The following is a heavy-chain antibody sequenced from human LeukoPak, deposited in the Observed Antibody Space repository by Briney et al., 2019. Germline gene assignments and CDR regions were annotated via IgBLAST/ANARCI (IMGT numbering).Heavy chain of an antibody. Sequence: GGSLRLSCAASGLIFSSYAISWVRQAPGKGLEWVSGIRTSGETFYADSVKGRFTISRDISKSTVYLQMSSLRAEDSAIYYCATLSYDVWTGINWFDPWGQGTLVTVSS. V-gene: IGHV3-23*01. CDR2: IRTSGET. D-gene: IGHD3-3*01. CDR3: ATLSYDVWTGINWFDP. CDR1: GLIFSSYA. J-gene: IGHJ5*02.